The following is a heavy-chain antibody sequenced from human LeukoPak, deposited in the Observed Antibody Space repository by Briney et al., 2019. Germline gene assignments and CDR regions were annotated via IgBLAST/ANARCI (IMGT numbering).Heavy chain of an antibody. CDR3: AKRGNPAVGHHYLDV. CDR2: ITISGGST. V-gene: IGHV3-23*01. J-gene: IGHJ6*03. D-gene: IGHD2-2*01. CDR1: GFTFSSYD. Sequence: GGSLRLSCAASGFTFSSYDMSWVRQAPGKGLEWVSSITISGGSTFYADSVMGRFTISRDNYKNTLYLQMNSLSAEDTAVYYCAKRGNPAVGHHYLDVRGKGTTVSVSS.